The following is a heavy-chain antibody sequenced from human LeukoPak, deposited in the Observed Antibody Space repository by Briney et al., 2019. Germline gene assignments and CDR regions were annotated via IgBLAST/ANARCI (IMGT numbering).Heavy chain of an antibody. J-gene: IGHJ4*02. V-gene: IGHV4-34*01. CDR2: INHSGST. CDR3: AGPPRGDIVVVPPAFFFHY. CDR1: GGSFSGYY. Sequence: PSETLSLTCAVYGGSFSGYYWSWIRRPPGKGLEWIGEINHSGSTNYNPSLKSRVTISADTSKNQFSLKLSSVTAADTAVYYCAGPPRGDIVVVPPAFFFHYWAQGTLATVPS. D-gene: IGHD2-2*01.